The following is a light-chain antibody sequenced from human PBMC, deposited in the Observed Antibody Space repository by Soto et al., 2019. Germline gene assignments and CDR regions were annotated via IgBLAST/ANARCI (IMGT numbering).Light chain of an antibody. V-gene: IGKV3-20*01. J-gene: IGKJ1*01. CDR3: QQCGSAPLT. Sequence: EIVLTQSPGTLSLSPGERATLSCRASQSVSSSYLAWYQQKPGQAPRLLIYGASSRATGVPDRFSGSGSETELTITISRLEPEDGAVYYCQQCGSAPLTFGQGTKVDIK. CDR2: GAS. CDR1: QSVSSSY.